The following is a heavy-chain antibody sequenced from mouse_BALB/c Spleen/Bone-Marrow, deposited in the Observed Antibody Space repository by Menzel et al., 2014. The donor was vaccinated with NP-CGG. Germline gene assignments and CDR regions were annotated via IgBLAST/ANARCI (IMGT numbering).Heavy chain of an antibody. CDR3: AREYYGNYVLDH. CDR2: INPYNGAT. Sequence: VQLQQSGPELVKPGASVKISCKASGYSFTGYYMHWVKQSHVKSLEWIGRINPYNGATSYNQNFKDKASLTVDKSSSTAYRELHSLTSEDSAVYYCAREYYGNYVLDHWGQGTTLTVSS. J-gene: IGHJ2*01. CDR1: GYSFTGYY. D-gene: IGHD2-1*01. V-gene: IGHV1-31*01.